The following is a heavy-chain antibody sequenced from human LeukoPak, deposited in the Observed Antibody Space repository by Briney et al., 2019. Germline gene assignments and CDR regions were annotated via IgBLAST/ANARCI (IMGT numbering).Heavy chain of an antibody. CDR2: INPSGGST. V-gene: IGHV1-46*01. Sequence: GASVKVSCKASGYTFTSYYMHWVRQAPGQGLEWMGIINPSGGSTSYAQKFQGRVTMTRDTSTSTVYMELSSLRSEDTAVYYCAREAITIFGAARSFDYWGQGTLVTVSS. J-gene: IGHJ4*02. D-gene: IGHD3-3*01. CDR3: AREAITIFGAARSFDY. CDR1: GYTFTSYY.